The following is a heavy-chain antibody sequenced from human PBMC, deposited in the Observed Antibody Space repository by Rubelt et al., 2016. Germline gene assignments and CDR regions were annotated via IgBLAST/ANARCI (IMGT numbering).Heavy chain of an antibody. CDR2: TI. V-gene: IGHV3-11*04. Sequence: TIYYADSVKGRFTISRDNAKNSLYLQMNSLRAEDTAVYYCARDDSSSSEFYYYGMDVWGQGTTVTVSS. J-gene: IGHJ6*02. D-gene: IGHD6-6*01. CDR3: ARDDSSSSEFYYYGMDV.